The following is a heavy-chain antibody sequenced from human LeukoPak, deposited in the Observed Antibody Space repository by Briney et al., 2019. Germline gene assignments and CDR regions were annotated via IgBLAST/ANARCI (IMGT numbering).Heavy chain of an antibody. CDR2: IYSGGST. J-gene: IGHJ6*02. Sequence: GGSLRLTCAASGFTVSSNYMSWVRQAPGKGLEWVSVIYSGGSTYYADSVKGRFTISRDNSKNTLYLQMDSLRAEDTAVYYCAREFGSKGMDVWGQGTTVTVSS. D-gene: IGHD3-10*01. CDR1: GFTVSSNY. CDR3: AREFGSKGMDV. V-gene: IGHV3-66*01.